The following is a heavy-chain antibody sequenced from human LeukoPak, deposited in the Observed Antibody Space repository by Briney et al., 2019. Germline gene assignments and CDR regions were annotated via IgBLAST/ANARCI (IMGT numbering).Heavy chain of an antibody. V-gene: IGHV1-18*01. Sequence: ASVKVSCKASGFAFNKYGFSWVRQSPRQGPEWLGGISAYDGRTNYAQNLQGRLTLTTDTSTTTAYMGLRSLTSDDTAVYYCARDPSNTVGRYIYFDYWGQGTLVTVSS. J-gene: IGHJ4*02. CDR1: GFAFNKYG. CDR2: ISAYDGRT. CDR3: ARDPSNTVGRYIYFDY. D-gene: IGHD6-19*01.